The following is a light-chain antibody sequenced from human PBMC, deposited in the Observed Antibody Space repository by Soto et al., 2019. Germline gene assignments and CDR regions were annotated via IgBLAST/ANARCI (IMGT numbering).Light chain of an antibody. Sequence: DNQMTQSPSTLSGSVGDRFTITCRASQSIGKHLNWYQQKPGKAPKFLIYGASTLQSGVPSRFTGSGSGTDFTLTVNSLQAEDFATYYCQQSYTSPTTFGQGTRLEIK. CDR2: GAS. V-gene: IGKV1-39*01. J-gene: IGKJ5*01. CDR1: QSIGKH. CDR3: QQSYTSPTT.